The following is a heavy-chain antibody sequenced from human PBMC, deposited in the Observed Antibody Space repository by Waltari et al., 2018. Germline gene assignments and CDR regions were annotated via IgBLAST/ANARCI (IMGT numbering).Heavy chain of an antibody. CDR2: IKQDGSEK. D-gene: IGHD3-16*01. J-gene: IGHJ3*01. Sequence: EVQLVESGGGLVQPGGSMRLSCVAFGFTSRDNWMSWVRQAAVKGPEWVANIKQDGSEKYYVDSVKGRFTISRDNAKNSLYLQMSSLRAEDTAVYYCARDYAYGFDLWGQGTLVTVSS. CDR3: ARDYAYGFDL. V-gene: IGHV3-7*01. CDR1: GFTSRDNW.